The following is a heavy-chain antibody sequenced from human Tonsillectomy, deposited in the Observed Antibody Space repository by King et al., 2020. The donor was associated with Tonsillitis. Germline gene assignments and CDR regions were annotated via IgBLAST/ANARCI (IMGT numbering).Heavy chain of an antibody. CDR2: IHRSGRT. J-gene: IGHJ4*02. CDR3: VRGGDWKFDF. V-gene: IGHV4-4*02. D-gene: IGHD2-21*02. CDR1: GDSIGSDKW. Sequence: QLQESGPGLVKPSGTLSLSCGVSGDSIGSDKWWTWFRQPPGKGLEWIGEIHRSGRTNSNPPLKTRVTFSLDKSKNQFSLWLRSVTAADTALYYCVRGGDWKFDFWGQGALVTISS.